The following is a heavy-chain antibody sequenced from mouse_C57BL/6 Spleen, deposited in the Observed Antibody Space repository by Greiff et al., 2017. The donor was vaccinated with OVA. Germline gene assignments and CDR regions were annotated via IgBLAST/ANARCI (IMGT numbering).Heavy chain of an antibody. V-gene: IGHV1-26*01. CDR1: GYTFTDYY. J-gene: IGHJ2*01. CDR3: ARYPYGSSFDY. Sequence: EVQLQQSGPELVKPGASVKISCKASGYTFTDYYMNWVKQSHGKSLEWIGDINPNNGGTSYNQKFKGKATLTVDKSSSTAYMELRSLTSEDSAVYYCARYPYGSSFDYWGQGTTLTVSS. D-gene: IGHD1-1*01. CDR2: INPNNGGT.